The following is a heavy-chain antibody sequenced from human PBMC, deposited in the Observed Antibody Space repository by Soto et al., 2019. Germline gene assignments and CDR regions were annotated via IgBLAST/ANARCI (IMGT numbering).Heavy chain of an antibody. V-gene: IGHV3-48*02. D-gene: IGHD6-13*01. Sequence: GGSLRLSCAASGFTFRSYSMNWVRQAPGKGLEWVSYISISSRTIYYADSVKGRFTISRDDAKNSLYLQMNSLRDEDTSVYYCARDNGIAGSFDPWGQGTLVTVSS. CDR2: ISISSRTI. CDR3: ARDNGIAGSFDP. CDR1: GFTFRSYS. J-gene: IGHJ5*02.